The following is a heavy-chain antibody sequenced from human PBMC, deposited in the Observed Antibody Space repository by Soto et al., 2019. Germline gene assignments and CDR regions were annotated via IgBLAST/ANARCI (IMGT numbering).Heavy chain of an antibody. D-gene: IGHD6-13*01. CDR2: IYYSGST. CDR3: ARMESDSSWYYYYYYGMDV. J-gene: IGHJ6*02. V-gene: IGHV4-39*01. CDR1: GGSISSSSYY. Sequence: QLQLQESGPGLVKPSETLSLTCTVSGGSISSSSYYWGWIRQPPGKGLEGIGSIYYSGSTYYNPSLKSRVTISVDTSKNQFSLKLSSVTAADTAVYYCARMESDSSWYYYYYYGMDVWGQGTTVTVSS.